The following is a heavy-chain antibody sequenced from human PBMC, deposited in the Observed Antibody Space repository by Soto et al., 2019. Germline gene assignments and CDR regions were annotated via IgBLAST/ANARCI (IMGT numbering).Heavy chain of an antibody. CDR2: ISYDGRNK. Sequence: QVHLVESGGGVVQPGRSLRLSCAASGFTFSSYAMHWVRQAPGKGLEWVAFISYDGRNKCYADSVKGRFTISRDNSKNTLYFQMNSLRAEDTAVYYCASEDDAFDIWGQGTMVTVSS. J-gene: IGHJ3*02. V-gene: IGHV3-30*14. CDR1: GFTFSSYA. CDR3: ASEDDAFDI.